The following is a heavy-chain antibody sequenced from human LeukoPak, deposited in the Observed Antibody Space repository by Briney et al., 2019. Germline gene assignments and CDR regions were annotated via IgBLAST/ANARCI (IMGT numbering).Heavy chain of an antibody. CDR3: AKAPVTSCRGAYCYPFDY. CDR2: ISSTDAGT. J-gene: IGHJ4*02. Sequence: GGSLRLSCAASGFSLSSYAMSWVRQAPGKGLEWVSAISSTDAGTYHADSVRGRFTISRDSSKNTLYLQMSSLRAEDAAVYYCAKAPVTSCRGAYCYPFDYWGQGTLVTVSS. D-gene: IGHD2-21*01. CDR1: GFSLSSYA. V-gene: IGHV3-23*01.